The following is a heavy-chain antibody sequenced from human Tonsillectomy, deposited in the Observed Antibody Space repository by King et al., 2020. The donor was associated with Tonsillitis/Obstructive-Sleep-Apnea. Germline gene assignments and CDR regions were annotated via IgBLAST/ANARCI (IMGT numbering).Heavy chain of an antibody. D-gene: IGHD2-15*01. Sequence: QLVQSGAAVKKPGASVKVSCKASGYTFTGYYIHWVRQAPGQGLEWMGRINPDSGGTNYAQKFQGRVTMTRDTTISTAYMELTRLRSDDTAVYYCARWGYCSGGSFYPDAFEIWGQGTMVTVSS. J-gene: IGHJ3*02. CDR3: ARWGYCSGGSFYPDAFEI. V-gene: IGHV1-2*06. CDR1: GYTFTGYY. CDR2: INPDSGGT.